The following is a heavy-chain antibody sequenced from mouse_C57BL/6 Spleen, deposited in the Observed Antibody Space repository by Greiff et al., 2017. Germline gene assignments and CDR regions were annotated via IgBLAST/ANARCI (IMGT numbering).Heavy chain of an antibody. Sequence: EVQLVESGGDLVKPGGSLKLSCAASGFTFSSYGMSWVRQTPDKRLEWVATISSGGSYTYYPDSVKGRFTISRDNAKNTLYLQMSSLKSEDTAMYYCARHRDYSSSYYFDYWGQGTTLTVSS. V-gene: IGHV5-6*01. CDR2: ISSGGSYT. J-gene: IGHJ2*01. CDR1: GFTFSSYG. CDR3: ARHRDYSSSYYFDY. D-gene: IGHD1-1*01.